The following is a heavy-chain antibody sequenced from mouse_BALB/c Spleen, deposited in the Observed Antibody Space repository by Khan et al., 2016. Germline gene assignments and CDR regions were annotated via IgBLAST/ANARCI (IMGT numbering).Heavy chain of an antibody. D-gene: IGHD1-1*01. CDR1: GYTFTNYG. J-gene: IGHJ1*01. CDR2: INTYSGES. CDR3: SRYRYYYGRSRYCDV. V-gene: IGHV9-3-1*01. Sequence: QIQLVQSGPELKKPGKTVKISCKASGYTFTNYGMNWVKQAPGKGLKWMGWINTYSGESKYADDFKGRFAFSLETSAKTAYLQINNLKNEDTATYFWSRYRYYYGRSRYCDVWGSGTTVTVPS.